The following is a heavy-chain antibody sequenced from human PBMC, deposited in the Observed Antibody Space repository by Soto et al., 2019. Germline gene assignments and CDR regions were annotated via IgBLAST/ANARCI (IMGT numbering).Heavy chain of an antibody. CDR3: ARGPPHV. CDR2: IYHSGST. J-gene: IGHJ4*02. V-gene: IGHV4-30-2*01. Sequence: QLQLQESGSGLLKPSQTLSLTCAVSGGSISSGGYYWSCFRQPPGKGLEWIGYIYHSGSTYYNPALKSRVTISVDRSKNPLSLKLSSVTAADTAVYYCARGPPHVWGQGTLVTVSS. D-gene: IGHD3-16*01. CDR1: GGSISSGGYY.